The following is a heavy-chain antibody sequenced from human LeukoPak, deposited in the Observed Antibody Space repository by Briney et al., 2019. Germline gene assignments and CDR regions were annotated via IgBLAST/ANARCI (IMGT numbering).Heavy chain of an antibody. CDR3: ARPTSPRDDLWFDP. Sequence: SETLSLTCTVSGGSISSYDWSWIRQPPGKGLEWIGYIYYSGSTKYNPSLKSRVTISVDTSKNQFSLKLRFVTAADTAGYYCARPTSPRDDLWFDPWGQGTLVTVSS. V-gene: IGHV4-59*08. D-gene: IGHD5-24*01. CDR2: IYYSGST. CDR1: GGSISSYD. J-gene: IGHJ5*02.